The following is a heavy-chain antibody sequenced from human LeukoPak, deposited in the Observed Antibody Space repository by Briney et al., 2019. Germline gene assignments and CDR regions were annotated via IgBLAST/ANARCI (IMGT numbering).Heavy chain of an antibody. CDR3: AKGKNTGSYLSHVDY. J-gene: IGHJ4*02. CDR2: ISTSGSTI. D-gene: IGHD3-10*01. V-gene: IGHV3-48*03. CDR1: GFTFSSYE. Sequence: GGSLRLSCAASGFTFSSYEMNWVRQAPGKGLDWVSYISTSGSTIYYADSVKGRFTISRDNSKNSLYLQMNSLRTEDTALYYCAKGKNTGSYLSHVDYWGQGTLVTVSS.